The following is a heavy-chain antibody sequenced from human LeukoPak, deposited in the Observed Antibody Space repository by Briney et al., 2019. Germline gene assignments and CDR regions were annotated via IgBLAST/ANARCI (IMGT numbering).Heavy chain of an antibody. CDR3: ARNLIVATNNYYGMDD. CDR1: GFTFSSYA. Sequence: GGSLRLSCAASGFTFSSYAMSWVRQAPGKGLEWVSAISGSGGSTYYADSVKGRFTISRDNSKNTLYLQMNSLRAEDTAVYYCARNLIVATNNYYGMDDWGQGTTVTVSS. J-gene: IGHJ6*02. D-gene: IGHD5-12*01. V-gene: IGHV3-23*01. CDR2: ISGSGGST.